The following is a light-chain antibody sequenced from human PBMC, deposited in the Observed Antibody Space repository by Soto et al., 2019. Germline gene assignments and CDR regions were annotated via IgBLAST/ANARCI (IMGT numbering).Light chain of an antibody. CDR1: SSDVGLYDY. Sequence: QSVLTQPASVSGCPGQSITISCTGTSSDVGLYDYVSWYQQHPGKAPQLMIYAVSNRPSGVSNRFSASKSGNTASLFISGLQAEDEADYYCRSYTSDSSYVFGSGTKVTVL. V-gene: IGLV2-14*01. CDR3: RSYTSDSSYV. J-gene: IGLJ1*01. CDR2: AVS.